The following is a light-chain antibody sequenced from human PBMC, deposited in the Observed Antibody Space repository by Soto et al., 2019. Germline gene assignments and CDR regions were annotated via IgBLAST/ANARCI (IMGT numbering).Light chain of an antibody. CDR1: QGIGNY. J-gene: IGKJ4*01. V-gene: IGKV1-27*01. CDR3: QRYNSALLT. Sequence: DIPMTHSPSSLSASIGDRVTITCRASQGIGNYLAWYQQKPGQVPKLLICDASTLQSGVPSRFSGSGSGTEFTLTITNLQPEDAATYYCQRYNSALLTFGGGTKVEIK. CDR2: DAS.